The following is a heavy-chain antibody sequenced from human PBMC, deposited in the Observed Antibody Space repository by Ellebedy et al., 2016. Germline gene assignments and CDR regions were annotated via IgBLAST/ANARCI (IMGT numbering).Heavy chain of an antibody. D-gene: IGHD3-22*01. CDR2: IYHSGST. V-gene: IGHV4/OR15-8*01. CDR1: GFTFSSYGM. Sequence: ESLKISXAASGFTFSSYGMSWVRQAPGKGLEWIGEIYHSGSTKYNPSLKSRVTTSVDKSKNQFSLKLTSVTAADTAMYYCARSSDISGYSLDPRHNWFDPWGQGTLVTVSS. CDR3: ARSSDISGYSLDPRHNWFDP. J-gene: IGHJ5*02.